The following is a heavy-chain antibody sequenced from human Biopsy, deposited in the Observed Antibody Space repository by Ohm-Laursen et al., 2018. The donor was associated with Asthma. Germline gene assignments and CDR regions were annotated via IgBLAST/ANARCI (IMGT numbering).Heavy chain of an antibody. CDR3: SRNKIEDGIYFDN. Sequence: TLSLTCTVSYGSITSGGYYWNWIRQHPRKGLEWIGFIYYSGSTYYNPSLKSRVSISIDTSKNQFSLKLSSVTAADTAVYYCSRNKIEDGIYFDNWGQGTLVTVSS. CDR2: IYYSGST. J-gene: IGHJ4*02. D-gene: IGHD5-24*01. CDR1: YGSITSGGYY. V-gene: IGHV4-31*03.